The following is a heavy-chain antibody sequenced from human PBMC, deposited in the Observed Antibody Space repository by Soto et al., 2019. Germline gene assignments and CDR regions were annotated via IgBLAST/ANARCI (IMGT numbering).Heavy chain of an antibody. CDR1: GGSISSSNW. J-gene: IGHJ4*02. CDR3: ARDLGRGYCSGGSCS. CDR2: IYHSGST. D-gene: IGHD2-15*01. V-gene: IGHV4-4*02. Sequence: SETLSLTSAVSGGSISSSNWWSWVRQPPGKGLEWIGEIYHSGSTNYNPSLKSRVTISVDKSKNQFSLKLSSVTAADTAVYYCARDLGRGYCSGGSCSWGQGTLVTVS.